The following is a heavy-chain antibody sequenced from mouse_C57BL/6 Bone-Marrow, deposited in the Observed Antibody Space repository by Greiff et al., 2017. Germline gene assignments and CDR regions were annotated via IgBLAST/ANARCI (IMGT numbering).Heavy chain of an antibody. CDR3: AREVDYYGSSVDY. J-gene: IGHJ2*01. D-gene: IGHD1-1*01. Sequence: VQLKESGPGLVKPSQSLSLTCSVTGYSITSGYYWNWIRQFPGNKLEWMGYISYDGSNNYNPSLKNRISITRDTSKNQFFLKLNSVTTEDTATYYCAREVDYYGSSVDYWGPGTTLTVSS. CDR2: ISYDGSN. CDR1: GYSITSGYY. V-gene: IGHV3-6*01.